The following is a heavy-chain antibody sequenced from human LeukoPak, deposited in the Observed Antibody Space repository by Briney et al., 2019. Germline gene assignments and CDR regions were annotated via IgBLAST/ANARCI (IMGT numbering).Heavy chain of an antibody. CDR3: ARGPAYSEYGVLGYSHYSMDV. J-gene: IGHJ6*03. CDR2: MNPNSGAT. Sequence: GASVKVSCKSSGYTFTSHDINWVRQATGQGLEWMGWMNPNSGATGYAQKFRGRITMTRDTSLTTAYMELSSLRSEDTALYYCARGPAYSEYGVLGYSHYSMDVWGKGTTDTVS. CDR1: GYTFTSHD. V-gene: IGHV1-8*01. D-gene: IGHD4-17*01.